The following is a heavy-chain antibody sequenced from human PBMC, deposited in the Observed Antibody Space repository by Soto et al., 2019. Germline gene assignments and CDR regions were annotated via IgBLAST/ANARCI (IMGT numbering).Heavy chain of an antibody. CDR2: IYHSGST. CDR3: AGDPDEYYFGY. J-gene: IGHJ4*02. Sequence: QVQLQESGPGLVKPSQTLSLTCTVSGGSVNTAGYYWSWIRQHPGKGLEWIGYIYHSGSTYYNPSLKSRVTLSVDTSKNQFSLKLSSVTAADTAVYYCAGDPDEYYFGYWGQGTLVTVSS. CDR1: GGSVNTAGYY. V-gene: IGHV4-31*03.